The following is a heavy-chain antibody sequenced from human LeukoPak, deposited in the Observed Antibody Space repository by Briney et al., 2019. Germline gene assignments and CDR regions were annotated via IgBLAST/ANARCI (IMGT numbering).Heavy chain of an antibody. CDR3: ARDYCSGGSCYSFDG. V-gene: IGHV3-64*01. J-gene: IGHJ4*02. CDR2: ISSNGGST. Sequence: GGSLRLSCAASGFTFRSYAMHWVRQAPGKGLEYVSAISSNGGSTYYANSVKGRFTISRDNSKNTLYLQMGSLRAEDMAVYYCARDYCSGGSCYSFDGWGQGTLVTVSS. CDR1: GFTFRSYA. D-gene: IGHD2-15*01.